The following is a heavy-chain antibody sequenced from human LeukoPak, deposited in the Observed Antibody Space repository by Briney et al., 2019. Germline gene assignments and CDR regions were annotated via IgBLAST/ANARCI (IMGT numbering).Heavy chain of an antibody. D-gene: IGHD6-13*01. Sequence: ASVKVSCTASGGTFSSYAISWVRQAPGQGLEWMGGIIPIFGTANYAQKFQGRVTITADESTSTAYMELSSLRSEDTAVYYCARAAAVLNWFDPWGQGTLVTVSS. CDR3: ARAAAVLNWFDP. J-gene: IGHJ5*02. CDR2: IIPIFGTA. CDR1: GGTFSSYA. V-gene: IGHV1-69*13.